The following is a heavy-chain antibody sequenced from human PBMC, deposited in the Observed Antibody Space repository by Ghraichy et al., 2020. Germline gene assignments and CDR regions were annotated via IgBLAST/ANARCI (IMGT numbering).Heavy chain of an antibody. J-gene: IGHJ6*02. Sequence: SETLSLTCGVYGGSFSNFFWSWIRQPPGQGLEWIGEINHAGIANYNSSLKTRVTISVDTSKSQLSLKLTSVTAADTAIYYCARGGVLRFSASHYYYGMDVWGQGTTVTVSS. CDR2: INHAGIA. CDR1: GGSFSNFF. V-gene: IGHV4-34*01. CDR3: ARGGVLRFSASHYYYGMDV. D-gene: IGHD3-3*01.